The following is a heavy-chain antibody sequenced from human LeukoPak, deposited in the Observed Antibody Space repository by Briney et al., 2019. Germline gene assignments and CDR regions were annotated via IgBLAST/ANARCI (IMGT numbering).Heavy chain of an antibody. Sequence: SETLSLTCIVSGGSISSSNYYWGWVRQPPGKGLEWIASISSSESTYRNQSLKSRVTISVDTSRTQFSLKLSSVTVADTAVYYCVRASLNGYFQHWGQGTLVAVSS. V-gene: IGHV4-39*01. CDR1: GGSISSSNYY. J-gene: IGHJ1*01. CDR3: VRASLNGYFQH. CDR2: ISSSEST.